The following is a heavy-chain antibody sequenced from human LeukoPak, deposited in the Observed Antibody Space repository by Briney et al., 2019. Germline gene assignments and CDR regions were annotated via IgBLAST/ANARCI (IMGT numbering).Heavy chain of an antibody. Sequence: GGSLRLSCAPSGFTFVDYGLSWVRRAPGKGLEWLCAINYNGAITDYADSVKGRFAISRDNARNSLYLRMDSLRAWDTALYYCARVRLGPSFSVSHFDLWGQGTLVTVSS. J-gene: IGHJ4*02. CDR1: GFTFVDYG. CDR2: INYNGAIT. CDR3: ARVRLGPSFSVSHFDL. V-gene: IGHV3-20*04. D-gene: IGHD3-3*02.